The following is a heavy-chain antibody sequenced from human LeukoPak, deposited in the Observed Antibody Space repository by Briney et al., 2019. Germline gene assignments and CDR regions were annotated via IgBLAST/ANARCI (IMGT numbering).Heavy chain of an antibody. Sequence: GGSLRLSCAASGFSFSSYAMNWVRQAPWKGLEWVSAVSSSGGSTTNADSVKGRFTISRDNSKKTLYLQMHSLRAEDTAVYYCAKPARTDYVDYWGQGTLVTVSS. V-gene: IGHV3-23*01. CDR1: GFSFSSYA. CDR3: AKPARTDYVDY. J-gene: IGHJ4*02. D-gene: IGHD4/OR15-4a*01. CDR2: VSSSGGST.